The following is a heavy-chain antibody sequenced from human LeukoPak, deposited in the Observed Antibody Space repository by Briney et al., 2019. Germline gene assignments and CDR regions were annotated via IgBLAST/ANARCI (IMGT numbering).Heavy chain of an antibody. V-gene: IGHV1-18*01. CDR2: ISAYNGNT. CDR3: AGVGYCSSTSCYGLGGMDV. J-gene: IGHJ6*02. Sequence: ASVKVSCKASGHTFTSYGISWVRQAPGQGLEWMGWISAYNGNTNYAQKLQGRVTMTTDTSTSTAYMELRSLRSDDTAVYYCAGVGYCSSTSCYGLGGMDVWGQGTTVTVSS. D-gene: IGHD2-2*01. CDR1: GHTFTSYG.